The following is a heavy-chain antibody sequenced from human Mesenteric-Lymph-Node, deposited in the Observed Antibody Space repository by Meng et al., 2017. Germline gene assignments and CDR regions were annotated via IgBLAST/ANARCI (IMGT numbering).Heavy chain of an antibody. CDR3: ARVQLVVVAANDY. Sequence: ASVKVSCKASGYTFTGYFLHWVRQAPGQGLEWMGWINPDSGATKNAQKFQGRVTMTRDTSISTAYMELRSLRSDDTAVYYCARVQLVVVAANDYWGQGTRVTVSS. J-gene: IGHJ4*02. V-gene: IGHV1-2*02. CDR1: GYTFTGYF. CDR2: INPDSGAT. D-gene: IGHD2-15*01.